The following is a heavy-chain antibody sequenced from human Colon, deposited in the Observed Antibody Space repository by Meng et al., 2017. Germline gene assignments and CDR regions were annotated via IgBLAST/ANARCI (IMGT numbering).Heavy chain of an antibody. J-gene: IGHJ5*02. D-gene: IGHD6-19*01. Sequence: QVQLQESGPGLVKPSQTLSLTCTVSGGSISSVDYYWRWICQPPGKGLEWIGYIYYSGSTYYNPSLKSRLTISVDTSKKQFSLKLSSVTAADTAVYYCARESVAGTHWFDPWGQGTLVTVSS. CDR3: ARESVAGTHWFDP. CDR2: IYYSGST. CDR1: GGSISSVDYY. V-gene: IGHV4-30-4*01.